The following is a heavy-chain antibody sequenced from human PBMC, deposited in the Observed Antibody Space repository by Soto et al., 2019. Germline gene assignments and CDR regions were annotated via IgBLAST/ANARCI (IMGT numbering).Heavy chain of an antibody. V-gene: IGHV4-61*01. Sequence: LTCTVSGGSVSSGNYYWSWIRQPPGEGLEWIGYFYYTGSINYNPSLKSRVTISIDASKNQFSLRLSSVTAADTAVYYCARSMFYSDGSNYSPFDYWGQGTLVTVS. CDR1: GGSVSSGNYY. J-gene: IGHJ4*02. CDR2: FYYTGSI. CDR3: ARSMFYSDGSNYSPFDY. D-gene: IGHD3-22*01.